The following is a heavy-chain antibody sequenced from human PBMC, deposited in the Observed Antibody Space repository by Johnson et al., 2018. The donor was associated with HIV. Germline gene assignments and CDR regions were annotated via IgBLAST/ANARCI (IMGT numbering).Heavy chain of an antibody. CDR2: ISGSGGST. V-gene: IGHV3-23*04. J-gene: IGHJ3*02. CDR3: ARDPRLGELKIDRRGYAFDI. D-gene: IGHD3-16*01. CDR1: GFTFSSYA. Sequence: VQLVESGGGVVRPGGSLRLSCATSGFTFSSYAMSWVRQAPGKGLEWVSGISGSGGSTYHADSVRGRFTISRDNSKNTLYLQMNSLKVEDTAVYYCARDPRLGELKIDRRGYAFDIWGQGTMVTVSS.